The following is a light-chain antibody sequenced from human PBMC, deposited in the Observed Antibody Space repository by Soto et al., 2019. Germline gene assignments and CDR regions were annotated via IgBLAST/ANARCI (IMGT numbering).Light chain of an antibody. J-gene: IGKJ4*01. CDR3: QQHSNWLT. CDR1: QSVSSY. CDR2: DAS. Sequence: EIVLTQSPATLSLSPGERATLSCRASQSVSSYLAWYQQKPGQAPRLLIYDASNRATGIPARFSGSGSWTDFTLTISSLEPEDFAVYYCQQHSNWLTFGGGTKVEIK. V-gene: IGKV3-11*01.